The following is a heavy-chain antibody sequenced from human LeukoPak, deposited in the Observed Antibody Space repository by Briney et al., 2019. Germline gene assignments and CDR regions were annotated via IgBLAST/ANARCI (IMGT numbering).Heavy chain of an antibody. CDR2: IIPIFGTA. D-gene: IGHD3-3*01. J-gene: IGHJ4*02. CDR1: GGTFSSYA. CDR3: ARGAHYDFWSGYSAFDY. Sequence: ASVKVSCKASGGTFSSYAISWVRQAPGQGLEWMGGIIPIFGTANYAQKFQGRVTITADESTSTAYMELSSLRSEDTAVYYCARGAHYDFWSGYSAFDYWGQGTLVTVSS. V-gene: IGHV1-69*13.